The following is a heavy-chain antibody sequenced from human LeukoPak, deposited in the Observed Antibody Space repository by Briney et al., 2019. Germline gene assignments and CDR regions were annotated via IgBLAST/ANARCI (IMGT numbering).Heavy chain of an antibody. CDR3: ARDPSAAAGKGGYYFDY. CDR1: GGTFSSYA. CDR2: IIPIFGTA. V-gene: IGHV1-69*13. J-gene: IGHJ4*02. D-gene: IGHD6-13*01. Sequence: SVKVSCKASGGTFSSYAISWVRQAPGQGLEWMGGIIPIFGTANYAQKFQGRVTITADESTSTAYMELSSLRSEDTAVYYCARDPSAAAGKGGYYFDYWGQGTLVTVSS.